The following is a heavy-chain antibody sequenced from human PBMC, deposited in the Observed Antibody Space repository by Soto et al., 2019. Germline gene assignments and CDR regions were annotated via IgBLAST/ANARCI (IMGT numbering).Heavy chain of an antibody. Sequence: GSLRLSCAASGFTFSTYSMNWVRQAPGKGLEWVSSISSSGSLIFYADSVRGRFTISRDNAKNSLYLQMNSLRAEDTAVYYCVRDYSVATNPYYFDYWGQGTLVTVSS. CDR3: VRDYSVATNPYYFDY. D-gene: IGHD1-26*01. V-gene: IGHV3-21*01. CDR2: ISSSGSLI. CDR1: GFTFSTYS. J-gene: IGHJ4*02.